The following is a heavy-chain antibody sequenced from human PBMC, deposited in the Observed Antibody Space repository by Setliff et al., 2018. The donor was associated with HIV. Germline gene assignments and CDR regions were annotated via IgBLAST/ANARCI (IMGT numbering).Heavy chain of an antibody. CDR3: ARRGGASSSWYDWYFDL. J-gene: IGHJ2*01. CDR1: GGSISSSRYY. Sequence: PSETLSLTCTVSGGSISSSRYYWGWIRQPPGKGLEWIGSIYYSGSTYYNPSLKSRVTISVDTSKNQFSLKLSSVTAADTAVYYCARRGGASSSWYDWYFDLWGRGTLVTVSS. D-gene: IGHD6-13*01. CDR2: IYYSGST. V-gene: IGHV4-39*01.